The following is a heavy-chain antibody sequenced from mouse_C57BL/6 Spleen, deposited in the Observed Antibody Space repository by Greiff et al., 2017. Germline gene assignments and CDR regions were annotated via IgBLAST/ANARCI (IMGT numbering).Heavy chain of an antibody. CDR2: IYPGSGNT. V-gene: IGHV1-66*01. D-gene: IGHD2-3*01. Sequence: VKLVESGPELVKPGASVKISCKASGYSFTSYYIHWVKQRPGQGLEWIGWIYPGSGNTKYNEKFKGKATLTADTSSSTAYMQLSSLTSEDSAVYYCARNDGYYRYFDYWGQGTTLTVSS. CDR3: ARNDGYYRYFDY. CDR1: GYSFTSYY. J-gene: IGHJ2*01.